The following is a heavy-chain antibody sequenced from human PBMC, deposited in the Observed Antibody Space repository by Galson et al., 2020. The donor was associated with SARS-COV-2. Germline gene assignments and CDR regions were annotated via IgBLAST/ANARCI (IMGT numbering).Heavy chain of an antibody. D-gene: IGHD5-12*01. J-gene: IGHJ4*02. CDR1: GYTFTDYS. V-gene: IGHV1-2*02. CDR2: INPNSADT. CDR3: ARGWGGYSGYDFDY. Sequence: ASVKVSCKTSGYTFTDYSVHWVRQAPGQGLEWMGWINPNSADTNHAQKFQGRVTMTRDTSVTTAYMELSRLTSDDTAVYYCARGWGGYSGYDFDYWGQGALVTVSS.